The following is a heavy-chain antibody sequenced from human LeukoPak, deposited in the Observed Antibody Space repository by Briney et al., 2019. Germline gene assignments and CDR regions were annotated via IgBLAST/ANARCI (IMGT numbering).Heavy chain of an antibody. Sequence: ASVKVSCKASGYTFTGYYMHWVRQAPGQGLEWMGWINPNSGGTNYAQKFQGRVTMTRDTSISTAYMELSRLRSDDTAVYYCARSFGYSYGYYYYMDVWGKGTTVTVSS. CDR2: INPNSGGT. D-gene: IGHD5-18*01. V-gene: IGHV1-2*02. CDR3: ARSFGYSYGYYYYMDV. J-gene: IGHJ6*03. CDR1: GYTFTGYY.